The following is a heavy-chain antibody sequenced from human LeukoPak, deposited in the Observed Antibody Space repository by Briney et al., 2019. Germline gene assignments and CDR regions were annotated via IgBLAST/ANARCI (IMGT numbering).Heavy chain of an antibody. V-gene: IGHV1-2*02. CDR1: GYTFTGYY. CDR3: ARDRGITGTTAWFDP. J-gene: IGHJ5*02. Sequence: ASVKVSCKASGYTFTGYYMHWVRQAPGRGLEWMGWINPNSGGTNYAQKFQGRVTMTRDTSISTAYMELSRLRSDDTAVYYCARDRGITGTTAWFDPWGQGTLVTVSS. CDR2: INPNSGGT. D-gene: IGHD1-7*01.